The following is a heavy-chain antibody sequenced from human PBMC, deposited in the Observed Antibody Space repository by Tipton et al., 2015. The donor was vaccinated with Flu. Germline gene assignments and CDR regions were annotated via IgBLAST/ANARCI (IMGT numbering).Heavy chain of an antibody. J-gene: IGHJ4*02. V-gene: IGHV3-53*01. CDR3: AKWVRFYDSDGYYFLDY. CDR1: GGSISSSSHY. D-gene: IGHD3-22*01. CDR2: IYGGGTT. Sequence: LSLTCTVSGGSISSSSHYWGWLRQPPGKGLEWVSVIYGGGTTDYADSVKGRFTISRDKSKNALYLQMSNLRAEDTAVYYCAKWVRFYDSDGYYFLDYWGQGTLVTVSS.